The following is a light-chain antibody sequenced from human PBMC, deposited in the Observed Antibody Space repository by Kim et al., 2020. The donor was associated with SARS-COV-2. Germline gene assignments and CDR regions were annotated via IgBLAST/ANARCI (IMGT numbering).Light chain of an antibody. J-gene: IGKJ5*01. CDR2: RAS. Sequence: ASVGERVTITCRASQSISIYLSWYQHKPGKAPNLLVYRASTLHSGVPSRFSGSGSGTDFTLTITTLQPEDFATYYCQQTYTTPITFGQGTRLEIK. CDR3: QQTYTTPIT. CDR1: QSISIY. V-gene: IGKV1-39*01.